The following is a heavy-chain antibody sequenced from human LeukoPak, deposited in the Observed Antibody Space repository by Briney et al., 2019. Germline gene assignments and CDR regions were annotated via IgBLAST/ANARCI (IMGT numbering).Heavy chain of an antibody. CDR3: ARDRSGYGSGRNYYYGMDV. J-gene: IGHJ6*02. V-gene: IGHV1-69*13. CDR2: IIPIFGTA. D-gene: IGHD3-10*01. Sequence: GASVKVSCKASGGTFSSYAISWVRQAPGQGLEWMGGIIPIFGTANYAQKFQGRVTITADESTSTAYMELSSLRSEDTAVYYCARDRSGYGSGRNYYYGMDVWGQGTTVTVSS. CDR1: GGTFSSYA.